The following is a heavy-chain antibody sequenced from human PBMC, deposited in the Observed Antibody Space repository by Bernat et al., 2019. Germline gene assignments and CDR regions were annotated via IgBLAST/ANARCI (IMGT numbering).Heavy chain of an antibody. V-gene: IGHV4-39*01. J-gene: IGHJ6*02. Sequence: QLQLQESGPGLVKPSETLSLTCTVSGGSISSSSYYWGWIRQPPGKGLEWIGSIYYSGSTYYNPSLKSRVTISVDTSKNQFSLKLGSVTAADAAVYYCARGFTIFGVITNYYYGMDVGGQGTTVTVSS. CDR2: IYYSGST. D-gene: IGHD3-3*01. CDR3: ARGFTIFGVITNYYYGMDV. CDR1: GGSISSSSYY.